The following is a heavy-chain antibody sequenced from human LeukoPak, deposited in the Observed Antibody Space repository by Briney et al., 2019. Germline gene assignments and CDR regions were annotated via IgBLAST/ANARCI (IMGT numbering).Heavy chain of an antibody. V-gene: IGHV1-8*01. CDR1: GYTFTSYD. D-gene: IGHD3-22*01. J-gene: IGHJ4*02. Sequence: ASVKVSCKASGYTFTSYDINWVRQATGQGLEWMGWMNPNSGNTGYAQKFQGRVTMTRNTSISTAYMELSSLRSEDTAVYYCARLITEDYYDSSGPIIDYWGQGTLITVSS. CDR3: ARLITEDYYDSSGPIIDY. CDR2: MNPNSGNT.